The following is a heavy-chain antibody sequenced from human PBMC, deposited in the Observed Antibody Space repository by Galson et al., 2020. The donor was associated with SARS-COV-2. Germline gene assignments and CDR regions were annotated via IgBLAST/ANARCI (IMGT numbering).Heavy chain of an antibody. J-gene: IGHJ4*02. CDR1: GYTFTSYG. CDR2: ISAYNGNT. V-gene: IGHV1-18*01. CDR3: ARDRVGAAAGWGPRDDY. D-gene: IGHD6-13*01. Sequence: ASVKVSCKASGYTFTSYGISWVRQAPGQGLEWMGWISAYNGNTNYAQKLQGRVTMTTDTPTSTAYMELRSLRSDDTAVYYCARDRVGAAAGWGPRDDYWGQGTLVTVSS.